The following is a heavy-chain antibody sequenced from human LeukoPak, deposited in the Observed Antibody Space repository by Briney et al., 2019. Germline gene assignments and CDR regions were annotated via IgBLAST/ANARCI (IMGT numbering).Heavy chain of an antibody. Sequence: GGSLRLSCAASGFAFSTYGMHWVRQAPGKGPEWVAGLWHDGSNECYADSVKGRFTTSRDNSKNTLYLLMNSLRAEDTAVYYCARGVWCSDGSCYRTFDYWGQGTLVTVSS. V-gene: IGHV3-33*01. J-gene: IGHJ4*02. CDR1: GFAFSTYG. CDR2: LWHDGSNE. CDR3: ARGVWCSDGSCYRTFDY. D-gene: IGHD2-15*01.